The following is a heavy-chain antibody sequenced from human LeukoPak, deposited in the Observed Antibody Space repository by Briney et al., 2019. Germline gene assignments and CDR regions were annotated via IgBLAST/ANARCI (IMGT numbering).Heavy chain of an antibody. Sequence: GGSLRLSCPASGFTFSSYGMHWVRQAPGKGLEWVAFIRYDGSNKYYADSVKGRFTISRDNSKNTLYLQMNSLRAEDTAVYYCATDMDIVVVPAAMVYWGQGTLVTVSS. CDR2: IRYDGSNK. CDR3: ATDMDIVVVPAAMVY. V-gene: IGHV3-30*02. CDR1: GFTFSSYG. J-gene: IGHJ4*02. D-gene: IGHD2-2*03.